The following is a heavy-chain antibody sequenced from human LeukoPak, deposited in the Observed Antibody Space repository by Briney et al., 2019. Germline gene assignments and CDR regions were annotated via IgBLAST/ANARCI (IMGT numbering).Heavy chain of an antibody. CDR2: INHSGST. CDR1: GGSFSGYY. V-gene: IGHV4-34*01. CDR3: ARGFSSSWDYYFDY. Sequence: PSETLSLTCAVYGGSFSGYYWSWIRQPPGKGLEWIGEINHSGSTNYNPSLKSRVTISVDRSKNQFSLKLSSVTAADTAVYYCARGFSSSWDYYFDYWGQGTLVTVSS. D-gene: IGHD6-13*01. J-gene: IGHJ4*02.